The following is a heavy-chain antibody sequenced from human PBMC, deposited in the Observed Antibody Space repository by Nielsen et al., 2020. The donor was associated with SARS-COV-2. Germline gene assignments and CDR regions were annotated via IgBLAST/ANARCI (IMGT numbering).Heavy chain of an antibody. Sequence: SETLSLTCTVSGGSISSYYWSWIRQPPGKGLEWIGYIYYSGSTNYNPSLTSRVTISVDTSKNQFSLKLSSVTAADTAVYYCATGFLYSYGYYGMDVWGQGTTVTVSS. J-gene: IGHJ6*02. D-gene: IGHD5-18*01. CDR2: IYYSGST. CDR3: ATGFLYSYGYYGMDV. V-gene: IGHV4-59*01. CDR1: GGSISSYY.